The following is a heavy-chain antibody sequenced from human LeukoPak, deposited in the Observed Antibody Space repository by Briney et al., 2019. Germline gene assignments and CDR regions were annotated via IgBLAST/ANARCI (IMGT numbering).Heavy chain of an antibody. CDR1: GGSVTDYY. J-gene: IGHJ4*02. CDR2: IYYTGT. D-gene: IGHD6-13*01. Sequence: SETLSLTCTVSGGSVTDYYWSWIRQSPGKGLEWIGYIYYTGTSYNPSLKSRVTISADTSKNQFSLKLISVTAADTAVYYCANPSSFDYWGQGTLVTVSS. V-gene: IGHV4-59*02. CDR3: ANPSSFDY.